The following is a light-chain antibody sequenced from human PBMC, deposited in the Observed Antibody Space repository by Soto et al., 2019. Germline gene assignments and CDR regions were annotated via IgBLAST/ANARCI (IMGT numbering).Light chain of an antibody. CDR2: GAS. CDR3: QQYDSSPWT. CDR1: QSVRSSF. J-gene: IGKJ1*01. Sequence: ERVLTQSPGTLSLSPGERATLSCRASQSVRSSFLAWYQLKPGQAPRLLIYGASSRATGIPDRFSGSGSGKDFTLTISRLEPEDFAVYYCQQYDSSPWTFGQGTKVEIK. V-gene: IGKV3-20*01.